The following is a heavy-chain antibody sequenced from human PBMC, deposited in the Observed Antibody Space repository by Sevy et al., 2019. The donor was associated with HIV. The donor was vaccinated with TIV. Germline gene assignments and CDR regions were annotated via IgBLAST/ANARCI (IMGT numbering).Heavy chain of an antibody. V-gene: IGHV3-11*06. CDR3: AKDSRVYSSSHFDY. Sequence: GGSLRLSCAASGFTFSDYYTTWIRQAPGKGLEWVSYISSGSTYINYADSVKGRFTISRDNAKNSLYLQMNSLRAEDTAVYYCAKDSRVYSSSHFDYWGQGTLVTVSS. D-gene: IGHD6-13*01. CDR2: ISSGSTYI. J-gene: IGHJ4*02. CDR1: GFTFSDYY.